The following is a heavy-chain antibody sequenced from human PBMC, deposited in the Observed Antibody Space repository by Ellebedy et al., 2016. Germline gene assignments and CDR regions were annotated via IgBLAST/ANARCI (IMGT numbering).Heavy chain of an antibody. CDR1: RYSFTSYG. CDR3: AIGGAVAGIDY. CDR2: INAGNGNT. V-gene: IGHV1-3*01. J-gene: IGHJ4*02. D-gene: IGHD6-19*01. Sequence: ASVKVSXKVSRYSFTSYGLHWVRQTPGQGLEWMGWINAGNGNTQYSQTLQGRVTITWDTSARTAHMELSTLRSEDTTVHYCAIGGAVAGIDYWGQGTLVIVSS.